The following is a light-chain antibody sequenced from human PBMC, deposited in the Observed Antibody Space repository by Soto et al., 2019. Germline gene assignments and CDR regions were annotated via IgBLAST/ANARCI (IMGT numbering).Light chain of an antibody. J-gene: IGKJ5*01. CDR3: QQRSNWSIT. CDR1: QSFSSY. CDR2: DAS. Sequence: EILFTQSPAPLSLSPGERATPSCRASQSFSSYLAWYQQKPGQAPRLLIYDASNRATGIPARFSGSGSGTDFTPTISSLEPEDFAVYYCQQRSNWSITFGQGTRLEIK. V-gene: IGKV3-11*01.